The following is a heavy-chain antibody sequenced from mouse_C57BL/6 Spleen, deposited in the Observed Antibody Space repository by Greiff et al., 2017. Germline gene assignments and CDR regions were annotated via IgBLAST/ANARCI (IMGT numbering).Heavy chain of an antibody. J-gene: IGHJ3*01. CDR2: IYPSDSYT. Sequence: QVQLQQPGAELVMPGASVKLSCKASGYTFTSYWMHWVKQRPGQGLEWIGEIYPSDSYTNYNQKFKGKSTLTVDKSSSTAYMQLSSLTSEDSAVYYCARDATGTGFAYWGQGTLVTVSA. D-gene: IGHD4-1*02. V-gene: IGHV1-69*01. CDR1: GYTFTSYW. CDR3: ARDATGTGFAY.